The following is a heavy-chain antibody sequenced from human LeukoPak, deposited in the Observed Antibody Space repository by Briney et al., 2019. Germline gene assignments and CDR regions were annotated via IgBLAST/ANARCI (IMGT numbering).Heavy chain of an antibody. CDR3: ARERVAGTAAHFDY. V-gene: IGHV4-59*01. J-gene: IGHJ4*02. D-gene: IGHD6-19*01. Sequence: SETLSLTCTVSGGSISSYYWSWIRQPPGKGLEWIGYIYYSGSTNYNPSLKSRVTISVDTSKSQFSLKLSSVTAADTAVYYCARERVAGTAAHFDYRGQGTLVTVSS. CDR2: IYYSGST. CDR1: GGSISSYY.